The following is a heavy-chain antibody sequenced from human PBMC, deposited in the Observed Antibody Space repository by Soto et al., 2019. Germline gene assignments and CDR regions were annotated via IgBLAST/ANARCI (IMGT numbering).Heavy chain of an antibody. V-gene: IGHV6-1*01. J-gene: IGHJ6*02. CDR3: ARVRVAGTRYYYYYGMDV. CDR1: GDSVSSNSAA. Sequence: SQTLSLTCAISGDSVSSNSAAWNWIRQSPSRGLEWLGRTYYRSKWYNDYAVSVKSRITINPDTSKNQFSLQLNSVTPEDTAVYYCARVRVAGTRYYYYYGMDVWGQGTTVTVSS. D-gene: IGHD6-19*01. CDR2: TYYRSKWYN.